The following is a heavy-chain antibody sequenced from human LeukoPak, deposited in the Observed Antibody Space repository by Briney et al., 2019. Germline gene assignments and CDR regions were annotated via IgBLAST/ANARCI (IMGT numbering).Heavy chain of an antibody. Sequence: GGSLGLSCAASGFTFSSYAMSWVRQAPGKGLEWVSAISASRGGTYYADSVKGRFTISRDNSKNTLYLQMNSLRAEDTAVYYCAKQVGDHGSTDYWGQGTLVTVSS. CDR3: AKQVGDHGSTDY. J-gene: IGHJ4*02. D-gene: IGHD1-26*01. V-gene: IGHV3-23*01. CDR1: GFTFSSYA. CDR2: ISASRGGT.